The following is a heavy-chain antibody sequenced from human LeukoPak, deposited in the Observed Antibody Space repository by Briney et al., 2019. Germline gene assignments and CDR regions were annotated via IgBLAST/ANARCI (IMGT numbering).Heavy chain of an antibody. J-gene: IGHJ5*02. V-gene: IGHV4-4*07. Sequence: SETLSLTCTVSGVSISSYYWSWIRQPAGKGLEWIGRIYTSGSTNYNPSLKSRVTMSVDTSKNQFSLKLSSVTAADTAVYYCARGVGGPYDSSGYENSNWFDPWGQGTLVTVSS. CDR1: GVSISSYY. D-gene: IGHD3-22*01. CDR2: IYTSGST. CDR3: ARGVGGPYDSSGYENSNWFDP.